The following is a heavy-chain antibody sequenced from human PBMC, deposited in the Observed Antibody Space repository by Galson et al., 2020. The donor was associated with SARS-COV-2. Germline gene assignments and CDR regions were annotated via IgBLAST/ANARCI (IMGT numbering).Heavy chain of an antibody. CDR2: IYPGDSDT. D-gene: IGHD6-19*01. CDR1: GYSFTSYW. J-gene: IGHJ6*02. Sequence: KIGESLKISCKGSGYSFTSYWIGWVRQMPGKGLEWMGIIYPGDSDTRYSPSFQGQVTISADKSISTAYLQWSSLKASDTAMYYCARRGKDSSGWYEEYGMDVWGQGTTVTVSS. V-gene: IGHV5-51*01. CDR3: ARRGKDSSGWYEEYGMDV.